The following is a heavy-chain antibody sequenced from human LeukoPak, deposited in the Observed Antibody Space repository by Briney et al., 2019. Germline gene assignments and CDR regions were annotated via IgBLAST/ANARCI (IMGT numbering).Heavy chain of an antibody. J-gene: IGHJ4*02. CDR3: ARTRSSGYSTFDY. CDR2: ITNSGNSK. D-gene: IGHD3-22*01. CDR1: EFTVSSYS. Sequence: PGGSLRLSCAASEFTVSSYSMNWVRQAPGKGLEWVSYITNSGNSKSYADSVKGRFTISRDNTKSSLYLHMNGLRAEDTAVYYCARTRSSGYSTFDYWGQGILVTVSS. V-gene: IGHV3-48*01.